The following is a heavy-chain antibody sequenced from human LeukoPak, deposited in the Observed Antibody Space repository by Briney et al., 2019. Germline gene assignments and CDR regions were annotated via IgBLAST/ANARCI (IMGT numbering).Heavy chain of an antibody. CDR2: IYWNDDK. CDR3: AHGREQYCGGTRCWADYYGVDV. J-gene: IGHJ6*02. D-gene: IGHD2-2*01. Sequence: SGPTLVNPTQTLTLTCTFSGFSLSTGGVGVGWIRQPPGKALEWLAVIYWNDDKRYSPTLKNRLTITKDTSKNQVVLTMTNMDPVDTATYYCAHGREQYCGGTRCWADYYGVDVWGQGTTVTVSS. V-gene: IGHV2-5*01. CDR1: GFSLSTGGVG.